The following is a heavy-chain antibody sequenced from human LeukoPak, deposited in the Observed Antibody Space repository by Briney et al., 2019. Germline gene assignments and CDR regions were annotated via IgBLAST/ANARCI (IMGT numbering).Heavy chain of an antibody. Sequence: ASVKVSCKASGYSFTGFYLHWLRQAPGQGLEWMGWINPNSGDTKYAQKFQGRVAMTRGTSISTAYLELSSLRSDDTAVFYCARVNNWNFLPFFGLWGQGTLVTVSS. CDR2: INPNSGDT. CDR1: GYSFTGFY. CDR3: ARVNNWNFLPFFGL. J-gene: IGHJ5*02. V-gene: IGHV1-2*02. D-gene: IGHD1-7*01.